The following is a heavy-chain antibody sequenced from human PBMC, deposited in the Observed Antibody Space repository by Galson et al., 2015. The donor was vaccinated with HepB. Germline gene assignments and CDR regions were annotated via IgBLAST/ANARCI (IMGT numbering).Heavy chain of an antibody. CDR3: VREMATAPGGAVDY. V-gene: IGHV3-64*02. Sequence: SLRLSCAASGFTFRDYAMHWVRQAPGKGLEHIAAVSRDGRNGIGTYYPAFMKGRFTISRDDSKNILSLQMGSLTPEDTAIYCCVREMATAPGGAVDYWGQGTLVTVSS. J-gene: IGHJ4*02. CDR2: VSRDGRNGIGT. CDR1: GFTFRDYA. D-gene: IGHD5-24*01.